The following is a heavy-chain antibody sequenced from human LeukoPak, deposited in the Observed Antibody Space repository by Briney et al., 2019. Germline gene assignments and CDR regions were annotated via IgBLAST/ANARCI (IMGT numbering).Heavy chain of an antibody. Sequence: GGSLRLSCEASGFNFNVYIMYWVRQAPGKGLEWVAVVTHDGNNKSFADSVKGRFTISRDNSKSTVYLQMNNLRREDTGVYYCAREAFSSRWNWGQGTLVTVSS. CDR3: AREAFSSRWN. J-gene: IGHJ4*02. CDR1: GFNFNVYI. D-gene: IGHD6-13*01. V-gene: IGHV3-30*01. CDR2: VTHDGNNK.